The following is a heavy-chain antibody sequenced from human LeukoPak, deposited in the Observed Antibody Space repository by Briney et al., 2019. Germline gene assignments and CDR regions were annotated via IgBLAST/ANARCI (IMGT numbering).Heavy chain of an antibody. CDR1: GFTFSSDG. CDR2: IRDDGSNK. V-gene: IGHV3-30*02. Sequence: GGSLRLSCAASGFTFSSDGMHWVRQAPGNGLEGVAFIRDDGSNKYYADSVKGRFTTSRDNTKNTLYLQITSLRSQDPTLYYFAKDRPLARYSSGWSGGYYFDYWGQGTLVTVSS. D-gene: IGHD6-19*01. CDR3: AKDRPLARYSSGWSGGYYFDY. J-gene: IGHJ4*02.